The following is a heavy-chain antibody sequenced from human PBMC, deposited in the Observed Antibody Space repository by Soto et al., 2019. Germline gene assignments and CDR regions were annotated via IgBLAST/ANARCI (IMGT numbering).Heavy chain of an antibody. J-gene: IGHJ6*02. D-gene: IGHD6-13*01. CDR2: ISGTDPYM. CDR1: GFIFSDYY. V-gene: IGHV3-11*06. CDR3: ARGSSVRGMNV. Sequence: GGSLRLSCAASGFIFSDYYMSWVRQAPGKGLEWVSYISGTDPYMKYADAMRGRFTISRDNAKNSVYLQMNSLRDDDTAVYYCARGSSVRGMNVWGQGTTVTVSS.